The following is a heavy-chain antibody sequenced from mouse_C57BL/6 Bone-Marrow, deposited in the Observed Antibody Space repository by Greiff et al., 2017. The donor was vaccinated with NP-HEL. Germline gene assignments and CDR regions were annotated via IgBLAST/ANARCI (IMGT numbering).Heavy chain of an antibody. CDR3: TTGGNFRFDY. J-gene: IGHJ2*01. CDR1: GFNIKDDY. V-gene: IGHV14-4*01. D-gene: IGHD2-1*01. CDR2: IDPENGDT. Sequence: VQLKQSGAELVRPGASVKLSCTASGFNIKDDYMHWVKQRPEQGLEWIGWIDPENGDTEYASKFQGKATITADKSSNTAYLQLSSLTSEDTAVYYCTTGGNFRFDYWGQGTTLTVSS.